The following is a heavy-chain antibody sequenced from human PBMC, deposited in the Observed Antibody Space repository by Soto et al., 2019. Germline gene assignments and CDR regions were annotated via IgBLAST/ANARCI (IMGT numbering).Heavy chain of an antibody. D-gene: IGHD1-26*01. Sequence: QVQLVQSGAEVKKSGASVKVSCKASGYSVSDYFIQWVRQAPGQGLEWVAWINPKTAATNYAKKFQGRVSLTWQTSFSTAYMEVTRLRPDDTAVYSCARIKWGLDYYNGMDVWGQGTTVIVSS. J-gene: IGHJ6*02. CDR1: GYSVSDYF. CDR2: INPKTAAT. CDR3: ARIKWGLDYYNGMDV. V-gene: IGHV1-2*02.